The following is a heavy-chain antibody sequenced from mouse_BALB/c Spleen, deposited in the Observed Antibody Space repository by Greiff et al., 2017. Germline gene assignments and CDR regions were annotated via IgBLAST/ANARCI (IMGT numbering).Heavy chain of an antibody. J-gene: IGHJ4*01. CDR1: GYTFTEYT. CDR2: INPNNGGT. D-gene: IGHD2-1*01. Sequence: EVKLQESGPELVKPGASVKISCKTSGYTFTEYTMHWVKQSHGKSLEWIGGINPNNGGTSYNQKFKGKATLTVDKSSSTAYMELRSLTSEDSAVYYCGLYGNYLYAMDYWGQGTSVTVSS. CDR3: GLYGNYLYAMDY. V-gene: IGHV1-18*01.